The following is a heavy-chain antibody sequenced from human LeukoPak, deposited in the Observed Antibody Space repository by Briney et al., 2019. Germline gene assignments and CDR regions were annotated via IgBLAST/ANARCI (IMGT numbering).Heavy chain of an antibody. CDR3: ARDQQGAYYYDSSGAFGI. D-gene: IGHD3-22*01. V-gene: IGHV3-30-3*01. Sequence: GGSLRLSRAASGFTFSSYAMHWVRQAPGKGLEWVAVISYDGSNKYYADSVKGRFTISRDNSKNTLYLQMNSLRAEDTAVYYCARDQQGAYYYDSSGAFGIWGQGIMVTVSS. J-gene: IGHJ3*02. CDR2: ISYDGSNK. CDR1: GFTFSSYA.